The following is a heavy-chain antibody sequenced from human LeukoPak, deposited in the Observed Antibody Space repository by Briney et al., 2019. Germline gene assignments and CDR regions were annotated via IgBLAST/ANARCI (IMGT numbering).Heavy chain of an antibody. CDR3: ARELHEYRSSSLGY. CDR2: ISYDGSNK. CDR1: GFTFSSYA. V-gene: IGHV3-30*01. Sequence: GGSLRLSCAASGFTFSSYAMHWVRQAPGKGLEWVAVISYDGSNKYYADSVKGRFTISRDNSKNTLYLQMNSLRAEDTAVYYCARELHEYRSSSLGYWGQGTLVTVSS. J-gene: IGHJ4*02. D-gene: IGHD6-6*01.